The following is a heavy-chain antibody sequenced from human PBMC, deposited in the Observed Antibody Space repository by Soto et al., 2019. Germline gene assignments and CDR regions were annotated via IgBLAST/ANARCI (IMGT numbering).Heavy chain of an antibody. CDR3: ARESVPFNFDY. Sequence: PSETLSLTCTVSGGSISSYYWSWIRQPPGKGLEWIGFIYYSGSTNYNPSLKSRVTISVDTSKNQFSLKLSSLTVADTAVYYCARESVPFNFDYWGQGTLVTVSS. CDR1: GGSISSYY. J-gene: IGHJ4*02. V-gene: IGHV4-59*01. D-gene: IGHD3-10*02. CDR2: IYYSGST.